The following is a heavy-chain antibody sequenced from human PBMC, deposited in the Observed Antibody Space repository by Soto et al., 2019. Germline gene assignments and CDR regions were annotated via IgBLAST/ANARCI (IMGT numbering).Heavy chain of an antibody. V-gene: IGHV4-59*12. Sequence: PSETLSLTCTVSGGSISSYYWSWIRQPPGKGLEWIGYIYYSGSTNYNPSLKSRVTISVDTSKNQFSLKLSSVTAADTAVYYCARDSGYENYYYYYGMDVWGQGTTVTVSS. D-gene: IGHD5-12*01. CDR3: ARDSGYENYYYYYGMDV. J-gene: IGHJ6*02. CDR2: IYYSGST. CDR1: GGSISSYY.